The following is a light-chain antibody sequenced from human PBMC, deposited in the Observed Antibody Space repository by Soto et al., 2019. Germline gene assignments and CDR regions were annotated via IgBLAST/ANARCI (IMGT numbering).Light chain of an antibody. Sequence: EIVLTQSPATLSLSPGDRATLSCRASQSVGSFLAWYQQKSGQAPRLLIYDASNRAPGIPARFSGSGSGTDFTLTISSLEPEDFAVYYCQHRSNWLGTFGPGTKVDIK. V-gene: IGKV3-11*01. CDR2: DAS. J-gene: IGKJ3*01. CDR1: QSVGSF. CDR3: QHRSNWLGT.